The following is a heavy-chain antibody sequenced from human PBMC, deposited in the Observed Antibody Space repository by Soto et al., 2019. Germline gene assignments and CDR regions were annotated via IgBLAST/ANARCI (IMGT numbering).Heavy chain of an antibody. Sequence: SETLSLTCTVSGGSVNSPNYYWGWIRQPPGKGLEWIGSIYNSATTYYNPSLKTRVTISADTSRNQFSLNLRSVTAADTAMYYCGRVVIAATRHHDFDYWGQADLVTVSS. CDR1: GGSVNSPNYY. CDR2: IYNSATT. D-gene: IGHD2-15*01. V-gene: IGHV4-39*01. CDR3: GRVVIAATRHHDFDY. J-gene: IGHJ4*02.